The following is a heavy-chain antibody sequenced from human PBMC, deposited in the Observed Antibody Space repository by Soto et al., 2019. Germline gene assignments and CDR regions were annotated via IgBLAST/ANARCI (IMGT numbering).Heavy chain of an antibody. J-gene: IGHJ5*02. CDR3: ARWFSIPGEIAEPYNWFDP. CDR2: IIPIFGTA. CDR1: GGTFSSYA. V-gene: IGHV1-69*13. D-gene: IGHD3-10*01. Sequence: SVKVSCKASGGTFSSYAISWVRQAPGQGLEWMGGIIPIFGTANYAQKFQGRVTITADESTSTAYMELSSLRSEDTAVYYCARWFSIPGEIAEPYNWFDPWGQGTLVTVSS.